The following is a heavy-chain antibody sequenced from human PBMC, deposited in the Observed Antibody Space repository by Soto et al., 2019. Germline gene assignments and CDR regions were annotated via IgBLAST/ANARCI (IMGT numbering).Heavy chain of an antibody. CDR1: GYTFTSYG. J-gene: IGHJ4*02. Sequence: QVQLVQSGGEVKKPGASVKVSCKASGYTFTSYGISWVRQAPGQGLEWVGWIGLYNDDTYYAEKLQGRLTLAKDTSTSTVHMELRSLTSDDTAVYYCARGERWLAKFHYWGQGTLVTVSS. V-gene: IGHV1-18*01. CDR2: IGLYNDDT. CDR3: ARGERWLAKFHY. D-gene: IGHD6-19*01.